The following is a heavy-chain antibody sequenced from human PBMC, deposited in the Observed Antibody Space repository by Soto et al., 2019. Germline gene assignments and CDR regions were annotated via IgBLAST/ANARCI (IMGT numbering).Heavy chain of an antibody. CDR1: GGTFSSYA. CDR3: AREGIVATRAFDY. J-gene: IGHJ4*02. CDR2: IIPIFGTA. D-gene: IGHD5-12*01. Sequence: GASVKVSCKASGGTFSSYAISWVRQAPGQGLEWMGGIIPIFGTANYAQKFQGRVTITADESTSTAYMELSSLRSEDTAVYYCAREGIVATRAFDYWGQGTLVTVSS. V-gene: IGHV1-69*13.